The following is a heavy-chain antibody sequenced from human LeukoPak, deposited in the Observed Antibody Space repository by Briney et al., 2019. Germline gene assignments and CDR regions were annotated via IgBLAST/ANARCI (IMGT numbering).Heavy chain of an antibody. CDR2: INEDGSEK. D-gene: IGHD3-22*01. CDR1: GFTLSGYW. CDR3: ARVRGDSSGYRAFDI. V-gene: IGHV3-7*01. Sequence: GGSLRLSCAASGFTLSGYWMSWVRQAPGMGLEWVANINEDGSEKNYVDSVKGRFTISRDNAKNSLYLQMNSLRAEDTAVYYCARVRGDSSGYRAFDIWGQGTMVTVSS. J-gene: IGHJ3*02.